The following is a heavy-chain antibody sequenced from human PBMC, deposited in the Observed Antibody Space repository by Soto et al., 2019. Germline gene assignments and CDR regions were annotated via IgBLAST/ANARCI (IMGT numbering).Heavy chain of an antibody. CDR2: IYYSGST. CDR1: GGSVSSGSYY. Sequence: PSETLSLTCTVSGGSVSSGSYYWSWIRQPPGKGLEWIGYIYYSGSTNYNPSLKSRVTISVDTSKNQFSLKLSSVTAADTAVYYCAREWIQLLSTEGGYYYYGMDVWGQGTTVTVYS. D-gene: IGHD5-18*01. J-gene: IGHJ6*02. V-gene: IGHV4-61*01. CDR3: AREWIQLLSTEGGYYYYGMDV.